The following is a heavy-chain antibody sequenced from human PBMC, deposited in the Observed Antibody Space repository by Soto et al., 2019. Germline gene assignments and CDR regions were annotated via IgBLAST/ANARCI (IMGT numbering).Heavy chain of an antibody. CDR2: ISSSGTTI. Sequence: QVQLVESGGGLVKPGGSLRLSCAASGFSFSDYYMCWMRQAPGKGLEWVSYISSSGTTIYYADSLKGRYTISRDNAKNLLYLQMNSQRAEDTALYYCARAGRNGALWGQGTLVTVSS. J-gene: IGHJ4*02. V-gene: IGHV3-11*01. CDR1: GFSFSDYY. D-gene: IGHD3-10*01. CDR3: ARAGRNGAL.